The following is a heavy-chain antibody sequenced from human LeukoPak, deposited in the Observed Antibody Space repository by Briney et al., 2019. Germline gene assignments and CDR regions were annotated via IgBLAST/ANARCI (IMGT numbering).Heavy chain of an antibody. CDR3: ARYSGYYLSYFDY. J-gene: IGHJ4*02. V-gene: IGHV4-34*01. CDR2: INHSGGT. Sequence: ASETLSLTCAVYDMSFSGYYWSWIRQPPGKGLEWIGEINHSGGTNYNPSLKSRVTISVDTSKNQFSLKLSSVTAADTAMYYCARYSGYYLSYFDYWGQGTLVTVSS. D-gene: IGHD3-22*01. CDR1: DMSFSGYY.